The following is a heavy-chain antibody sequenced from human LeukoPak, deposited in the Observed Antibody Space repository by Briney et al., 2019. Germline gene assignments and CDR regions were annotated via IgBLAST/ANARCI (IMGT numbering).Heavy chain of an antibody. D-gene: IGHD3-10*01. CDR1: GFTFSSYG. CDR3: AKERVRGVRPNVFDY. J-gene: IGHJ4*02. Sequence: PGGSLRLSCAASGFTFSSYGMHWVRQAPGKGLEWVAVISYDGSNKYYADSVKGRFTISRDNSKNTLYLQMNSLRAEDTAVYYCAKERVRGVRPNVFDYWGQGTLVTVSS. V-gene: IGHV3-30*18. CDR2: ISYDGSNK.